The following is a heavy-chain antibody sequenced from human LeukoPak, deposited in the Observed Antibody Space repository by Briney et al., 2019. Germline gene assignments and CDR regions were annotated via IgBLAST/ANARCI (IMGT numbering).Heavy chain of an antibody. CDR1: GFTFSSYA. Sequence: GGSLRLSCAASGFTFSSYAMHWVRQAPGKGLEWVAVISYDGSNKYYADSVKGRFTISRDNSKNTLYLQMNSLRAEDTAVYYCASIAAAADYDYWGQETLVTVS. D-gene: IGHD6-13*01. CDR2: ISYDGSNK. J-gene: IGHJ4*02. V-gene: IGHV3-30*01. CDR3: ASIAAAADYDY.